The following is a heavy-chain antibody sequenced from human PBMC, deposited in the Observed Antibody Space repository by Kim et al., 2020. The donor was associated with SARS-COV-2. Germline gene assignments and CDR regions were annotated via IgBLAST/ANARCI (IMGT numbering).Heavy chain of an antibody. Sequence: GGSLRLSCAASGFSFGDYAMHWVRQAPGRGLEYVSAVSTDGTMTKYANSVSDRFIISRDNSKNTLFLQMGSLRADDMAVYYCARVVHGGGYYYLDYWGQGTLVTVSS. D-gene: IGHD5-12*01. CDR1: GFSFGDYA. J-gene: IGHJ4*02. CDR2: VSTDGTMT. V-gene: IGHV3-64*01. CDR3: ARVVHGGGYYYLDY.